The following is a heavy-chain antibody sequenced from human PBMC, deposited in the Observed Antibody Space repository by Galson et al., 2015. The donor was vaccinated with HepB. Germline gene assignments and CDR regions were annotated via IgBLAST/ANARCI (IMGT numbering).Heavy chain of an antibody. CDR1: GGTFSNYA. V-gene: IGHV1-69*01. J-gene: IGHJ6*02. D-gene: IGHD5-12*01. CDR2: IIPIFDTA. CDR3: ARGNEIVVTSYYYYGLDV. Sequence: CKASGGTFSNYAISWVRQAPGQGLEWMGGIIPIFDTANYAQKYQGRVTLTADESTSTAYMELTSLRSEDTAVYYCARGNEIVVTSYYYYGLDVWGQGTTVTVSS.